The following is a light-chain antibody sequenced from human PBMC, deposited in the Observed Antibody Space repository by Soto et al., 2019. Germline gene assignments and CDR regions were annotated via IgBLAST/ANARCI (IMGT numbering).Light chain of an antibody. J-gene: IGKJ1*01. V-gene: IGKV1-5*01. Sequence: DIQMTQSPSTLSASVGDRVTITCRASQSISSWLAWYQQKPGKAPKLLIYDASSLESGVPSRFSGSGSGTEFTLTITSLQPDDFATYHCQQYNSYPWTFGQGTKVDNK. CDR3: QQYNSYPWT. CDR2: DAS. CDR1: QSISSW.